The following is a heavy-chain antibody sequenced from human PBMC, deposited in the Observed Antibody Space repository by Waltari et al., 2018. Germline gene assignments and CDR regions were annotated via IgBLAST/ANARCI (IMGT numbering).Heavy chain of an antibody. CDR1: AYSCSAHW. V-gene: IGHV3-74*01. J-gene: IGHJ5*02. CDR2: FSIDGTTT. Sequence: EVQLVESGGALVQPGGHLRLPGVVLAYSCSAHWMHWVRQAPGKGLVWVSHFSIDGTTTTYVDSVKGRFTISRDNAKNTLYLQMNSLRVDDTAVYYCTRDVPHSSFGPWGQGTLVTVSS. D-gene: IGHD6-19*01. CDR3: TRDVPHSSFGP.